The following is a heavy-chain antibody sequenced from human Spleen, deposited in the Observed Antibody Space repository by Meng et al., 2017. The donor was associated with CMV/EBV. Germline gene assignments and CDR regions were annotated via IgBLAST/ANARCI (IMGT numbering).Heavy chain of an antibody. CDR2: TSYDGTNK. CDR3: AGAYSGTTWINYYGMDV. D-gene: IGHD1-7*01. CDR1: FNFTYYA. J-gene: IGHJ6*02. V-gene: IGHV3-30*04. Sequence: FNFTYYAMHWVRQAPGKGLEWVTITSYDGTNKYYADSVKGRFTISRDNSKNRLHLQMNSLRAEDTAVYYCAGAYSGTTWINYYGMDVWGQGTTVTVSS.